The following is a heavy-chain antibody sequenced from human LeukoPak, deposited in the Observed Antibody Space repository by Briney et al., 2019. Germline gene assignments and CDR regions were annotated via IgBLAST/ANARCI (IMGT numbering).Heavy chain of an antibody. CDR1: GDSMNNYY. Sequence: PSETLSLTCTVSGDSMNNYYYSWIRQPPGKGLEWIGYIYYSGSTNYNPSLRTRVTFTVDTSKNQLFLKLTSVTAADTAVYYCTREPDTETTGLWGQGTLVTVSS. J-gene: IGHJ4*02. CDR3: TREPDTETTGL. CDR2: IYYSGST. D-gene: IGHD1-1*01. V-gene: IGHV4-59*01.